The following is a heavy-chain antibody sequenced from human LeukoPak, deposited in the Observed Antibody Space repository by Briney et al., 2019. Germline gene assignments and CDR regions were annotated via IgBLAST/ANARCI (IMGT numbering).Heavy chain of an antibody. CDR1: GFTFSDYY. J-gene: IGHJ4*02. D-gene: IGHD6-13*01. Sequence: PGGSLRLSCAASGFTFSDYYTTWIRQAPGKGLEWVSYISSGADHTPYADSVKGRFIISRDNAKNSLYLQMNSLRADDTAVYYCARVAVITAAGTYDYWGPGTLVTVSS. CDR3: ARVAVITAAGTYDY. V-gene: IGHV3-11*05. CDR2: ISSGADHT.